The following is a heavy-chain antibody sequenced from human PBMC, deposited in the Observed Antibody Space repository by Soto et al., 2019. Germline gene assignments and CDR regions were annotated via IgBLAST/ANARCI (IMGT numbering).Heavy chain of an antibody. J-gene: IGHJ5*02. D-gene: IGHD5-12*01. V-gene: IGHV1-2*02. CDR2: INLNSGDT. CDR1: GDTFTDSS. CDR3: ARDLGGYDLYGPDT. Sequence: ASVKVSCKTSGDTFTDSSMHWVRQAPGQGLEWMGWINLNSGDTNCAEKFRGRVTMTRDTSIITAYMELTRLKSDDTAVYYCARDLGGYDLYGPDTWGQGTLVTVSS.